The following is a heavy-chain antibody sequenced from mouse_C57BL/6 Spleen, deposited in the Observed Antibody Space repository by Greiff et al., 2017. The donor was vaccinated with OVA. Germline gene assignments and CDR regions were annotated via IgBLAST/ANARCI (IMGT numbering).Heavy chain of an antibody. CDR1: GYTFTSYT. D-gene: IGHD2-4*01. Sequence: QVQLQQSGAELARPGASVKMSCKASGYTFTSYTMHWVKQRPGQGLEWIGYINPSSGYTKYNQKFKDKATLTADKSSSTAYMQLSSLTSEDSAVYYCASFYDYDSDYWGQGTTLTVSA. CDR3: ASFYDYDSDY. V-gene: IGHV1-4*01. CDR2: INPSSGYT. J-gene: IGHJ2*01.